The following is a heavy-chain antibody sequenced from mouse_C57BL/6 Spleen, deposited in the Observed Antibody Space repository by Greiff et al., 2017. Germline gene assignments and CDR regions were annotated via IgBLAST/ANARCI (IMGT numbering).Heavy chain of an antibody. CDR2: ISNGGGST. V-gene: IGHV5-12*01. CDR1: GFTFSDYY. D-gene: IGHD5-1*01. Sequence: EVKVVESGGGLVQPGGSLKLSCAASGFTFSDYYMYWVRQTPEKRLEWVAYISNGGGSTYYPDTVQGRFTISSDNAKNTLYLQMSRLKSEDTAMYYCARLLTSYYYAMDYWGQGTSVTVSS. CDR3: ARLLTSYYYAMDY. J-gene: IGHJ4*01.